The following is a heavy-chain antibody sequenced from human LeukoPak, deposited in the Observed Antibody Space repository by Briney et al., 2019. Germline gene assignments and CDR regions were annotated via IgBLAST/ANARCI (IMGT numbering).Heavy chain of an antibody. Sequence: PGVSLRLSCAASGFTFSSYSMNWVRQAPGKGLELVSSISSSSSYIYYADSVKGRFTISRDNAKNSLYLQMNSLRAEDTAVYYCARGPTEALGFTYYDFWSGHQYYSDYWGQGTLVTVSS. D-gene: IGHD3-3*01. V-gene: IGHV3-21*01. J-gene: IGHJ4*02. CDR2: ISSSSSYI. CDR1: GFTFSSYS. CDR3: ARGPTEALGFTYYDFWSGHQYYSDY.